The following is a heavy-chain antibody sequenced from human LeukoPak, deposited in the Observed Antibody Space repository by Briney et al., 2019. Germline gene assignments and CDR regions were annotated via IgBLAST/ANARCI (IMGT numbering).Heavy chain of an antibody. D-gene: IGHD3-16*01. CDR1: GLPFRSYA. CDR3: ARDSYVWGSTYGMDV. CDR2: ISYDGSNT. V-gene: IGHV3-30-3*01. Sequence: HPGRPLRLPCAASGLPFRSYAMLWVRQAPGKGLEWVAVISYDGSNTYYADSVKGRFTISRDNSKNTLYLQMNSLRAEDTAVYYCARDSYVWGSTYGMDVWGQGTTVTVSS. J-gene: IGHJ6*02.